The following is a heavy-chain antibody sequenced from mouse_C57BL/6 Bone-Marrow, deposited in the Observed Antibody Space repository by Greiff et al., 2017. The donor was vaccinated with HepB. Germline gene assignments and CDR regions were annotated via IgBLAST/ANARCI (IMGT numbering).Heavy chain of an antibody. CDR3: ARHHPTTTVVDWYFDV. V-gene: IGHV5-2*01. J-gene: IGHJ1*03. D-gene: IGHD1-1*01. Sequence: EVQVVESGGGLVQPGESLKLSCESNEYEFPSHDMSWVRKTPEKRLELVAAINSDGGSTYYPDTMERRFIISRDNTKKTLYLQMSSLRSEDTALYYCARHHPTTTVVDWYFDVWGTGTTVTVSS. CDR2: INSDGGST. CDR1: EYEFPSHD.